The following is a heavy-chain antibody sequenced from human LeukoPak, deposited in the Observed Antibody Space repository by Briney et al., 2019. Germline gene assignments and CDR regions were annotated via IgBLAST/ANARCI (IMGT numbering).Heavy chain of an antibody. CDR3: ARGGDYYFDY. CDR1: GGSISSGGYP. V-gene: IGHV4-30-2*01. J-gene: IGHJ4*02. D-gene: IGHD4-17*01. Sequence: SETLSLTCAASGGSISSGGYPWSWLRQPPGTGLEWIGYIYHSGSTYYNPSLKSRVTISVDRSKNQFSLKLSSVTAADTAVYYCARGGDYYFDYWGQGTLVTVSS. CDR2: IYHSGST.